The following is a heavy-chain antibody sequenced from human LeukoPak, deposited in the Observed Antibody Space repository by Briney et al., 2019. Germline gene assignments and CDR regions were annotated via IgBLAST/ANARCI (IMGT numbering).Heavy chain of an antibody. CDR3: ARRGFMDV. V-gene: IGHV4-34*01. J-gene: IGHJ6*02. CDR1: GGSFSGYY. CDR2: INHSGNT. D-gene: IGHD3-10*01. Sequence: PSETLSLTCAIYGGSFSGYYWSWIRQPPGKGLEWIGVINHSGNTNYNPSLKSRVTISVDTSKNQFSLRLSSVTAADTAVYYCARRGFMDVWGQGTTVTVSS.